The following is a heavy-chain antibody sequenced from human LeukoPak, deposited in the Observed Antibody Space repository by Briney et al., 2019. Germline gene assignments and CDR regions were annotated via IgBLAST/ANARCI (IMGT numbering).Heavy chain of an antibody. V-gene: IGHV4-59*01. CDR3: ARVDPDSSSTLEVFDY. CDR1: GASIDSYY. Sequence: SETLSLTCTVSGASIDSYYWTWIRQPPGKALEWIGYIYYSGSTNYNPSLKSRVTISVDTSKNQFSLKLSSVTAADTAVYYCARVDPDSSSTLEVFDYWGQGALVTVSS. J-gene: IGHJ4*02. CDR2: IYYSGST. D-gene: IGHD6-6*01.